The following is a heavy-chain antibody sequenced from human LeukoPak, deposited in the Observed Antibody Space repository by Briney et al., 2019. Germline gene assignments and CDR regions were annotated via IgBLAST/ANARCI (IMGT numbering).Heavy chain of an antibody. Sequence: KFQGRVTITADESTSTAYMELSSLRSEDTAVYYCASRISLHTLYGMDVWGQGTTVTVSS. CDR3: ASRISLHTLYGMDV. J-gene: IGHJ6*02. D-gene: IGHD2-2*02. V-gene: IGHV1-69*01.